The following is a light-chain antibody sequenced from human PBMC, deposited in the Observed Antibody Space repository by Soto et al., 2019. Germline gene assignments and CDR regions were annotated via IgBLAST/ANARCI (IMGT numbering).Light chain of an antibody. CDR1: QSVTNS. CDR3: PDHTIWPLT. V-gene: IGKV3-11*01. CDR2: DAS. Sequence: MVLTPSPAHLSLSPGERATLSFRASQSVTNSLAWYQQKPGHAPRLLVYDASNRATGIPTRFSGSGSGTDFTLTISNLEPEDFTVYYCPDHTIWPLTFDGGTKVDIK. J-gene: IGKJ4*01.